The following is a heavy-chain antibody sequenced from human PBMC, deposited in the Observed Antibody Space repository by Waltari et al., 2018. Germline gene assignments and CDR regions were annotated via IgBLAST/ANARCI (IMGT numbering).Heavy chain of an antibody. Sequence: EVQLLQSGAEVKKPGESLTISLKGSGDRFADYWIGWVRQMPGKGLGWMGIVYPDDSDVRYSPSFQGQFTISADKSISTAFLQWSSLQASDTGMYYCVRRRHGDNWGQGTLVTVSS. CDR2: VYPDDSDV. CDR3: VRRRHGDN. J-gene: IGHJ4*02. CDR1: GDRFADYW. V-gene: IGHV5-51*01.